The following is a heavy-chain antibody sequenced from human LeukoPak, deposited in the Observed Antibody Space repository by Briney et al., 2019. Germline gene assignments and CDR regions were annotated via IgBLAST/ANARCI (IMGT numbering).Heavy chain of an antibody. CDR1: GYTFTGYY. Sequence: ASVKVSCKASGYTFTGYYMHWVRQAPGQGLEWMGWINPNSGGTNYAQKFQGRVTMTRDTSISTAYMELSRLRSDDTAVYYCARVPYSGYDLQNWFDPWGQGTLVTVSS. D-gene: IGHD5-12*01. CDR2: INPNSGGT. V-gene: IGHV1-2*02. J-gene: IGHJ5*02. CDR3: ARVPYSGYDLQNWFDP.